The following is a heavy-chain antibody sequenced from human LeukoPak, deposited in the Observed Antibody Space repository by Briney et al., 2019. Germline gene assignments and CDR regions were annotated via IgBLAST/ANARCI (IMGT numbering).Heavy chain of an antibody. Sequence: ASVKVSCKASGYAFSSYYMHWVRQAPGQGLEWMGIINPSDGATNYAQKFQGRVTMTRDMSTSTVYMELSSLKAEDTGVFYGARGGGITIFGVGSRYYYYYMDVWGKGTTVTVSS. J-gene: IGHJ6*03. V-gene: IGHV1-46*01. CDR2: INPSDGAT. D-gene: IGHD3-3*01. CDR1: GYAFSSYY. CDR3: ARGGGITIFGVGSRYYYYYMDV.